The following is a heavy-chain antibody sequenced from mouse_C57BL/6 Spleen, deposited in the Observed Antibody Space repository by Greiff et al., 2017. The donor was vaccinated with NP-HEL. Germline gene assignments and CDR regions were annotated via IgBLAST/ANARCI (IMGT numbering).Heavy chain of an antibody. J-gene: IGHJ4*01. CDR1: GFSFNTYA. Sequence: EVQLVESGGGLVQPKGSLKLSCAASGFSFNTYAMNWVRQAPGKGLEWVARIRSKSNNYATYYADSVKDRFTISRDDSESMLYLQMNNLKTEDTAMYYCVRSLSSSMDYWGQGASVTVSS. CDR2: IRSKSNNYAT. V-gene: IGHV10-1*01. CDR3: VRSLSSSMDY.